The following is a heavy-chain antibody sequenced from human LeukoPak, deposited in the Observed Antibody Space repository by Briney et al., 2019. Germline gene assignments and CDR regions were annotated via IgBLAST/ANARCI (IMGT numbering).Heavy chain of an antibody. V-gene: IGHV1-2*02. CDR3: ARESSGYYFSGALD. Sequence: GASVKVSCKASGYTFTGYYMHWVRQAPGQGLEWMGWINPNSGGTNYAQKFQGRVTMTRDTSISTAYMELSRLRSDDTAVYYCARESSGYYFSGALDWGQGTLVTVSS. CDR2: INPNSGGT. CDR1: GYTFTGYY. D-gene: IGHD3-22*01. J-gene: IGHJ4*02.